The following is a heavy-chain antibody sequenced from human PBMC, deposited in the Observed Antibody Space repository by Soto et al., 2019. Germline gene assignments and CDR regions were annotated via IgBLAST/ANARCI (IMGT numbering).Heavy chain of an antibody. CDR3: AAAYYYDSSGYPVPGDAFDI. CDR1: GYTFTGYY. V-gene: IGHV1-2*02. J-gene: IGHJ3*02. Sequence: ASVKVSCKASGYTFTGYYMHWVRQAPGQGLEWMGWINPNSGNTNYAQKFQERVTITRDMSTSTAYMELSSLRSEDTAVYYCAAAYYYDSSGYPVPGDAFDIWGQGTMVTVSS. D-gene: IGHD3-22*01. CDR2: INPNSGNT.